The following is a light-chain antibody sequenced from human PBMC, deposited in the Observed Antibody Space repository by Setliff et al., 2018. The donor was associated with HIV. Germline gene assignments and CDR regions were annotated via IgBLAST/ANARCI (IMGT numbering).Light chain of an antibody. J-gene: IGLJ1*01. CDR1: SSNIGTGYD. CDR2: DNN. Sequence: QSVLTHPPSVSGAPGQRVTISCTGSSSNIGTGYDFNCYQQLPGTAPKLLIHDNNNRPSGVPDRFSGAKDGTSASLAITGLQAEDEADYYCQSYDSSLSGFVFGSG. CDR3: QSYDSSLSGFV. V-gene: IGLV1-40*01.